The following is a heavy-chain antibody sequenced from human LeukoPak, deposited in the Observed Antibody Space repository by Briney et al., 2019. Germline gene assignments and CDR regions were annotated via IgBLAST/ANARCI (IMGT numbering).Heavy chain of an antibody. Sequence: PGGSLRLSCAASGFTFSSYAMHWVRQAPGKGLEWVAVISYDGSNKYYADSVKGRFTISRDNSKNTLYLQMNSLRAEDTAVYYCARRRGYYGSGSYWDYYGMDVWGQGTTVTVSS. V-gene: IGHV3-30-3*01. CDR2: ISYDGSNK. CDR1: GFTFSSYA. J-gene: IGHJ6*02. D-gene: IGHD3-10*01. CDR3: ARRRGYYGSGSYWDYYGMDV.